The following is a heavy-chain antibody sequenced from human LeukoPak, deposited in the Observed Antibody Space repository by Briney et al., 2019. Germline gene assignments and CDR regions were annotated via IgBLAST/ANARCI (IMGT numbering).Heavy chain of an antibody. V-gene: IGHV3-66*04. J-gene: IGHJ4*02. Sequence: PGGSLRLSCAASGFTVSSNFMTWVRQAPGKGLEWVSVIFGGGTIYYADSVKGRFTISRDNSKNTLYLQMNSLSAEDTAVYYCAKHPTVTIPDWGQGTLVTVSS. D-gene: IGHD4-17*01. CDR2: IFGGGTI. CDR1: GFTVSSNF. CDR3: AKHPTVTIPD.